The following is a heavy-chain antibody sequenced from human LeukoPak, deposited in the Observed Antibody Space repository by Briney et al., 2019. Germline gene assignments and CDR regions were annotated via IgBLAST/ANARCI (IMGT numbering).Heavy chain of an antibody. D-gene: IGHD6-13*01. J-gene: IGHJ4*02. Sequence: SETLSLTCAVYGGSFSGYYWSWIRQPPGKGLEWIGEINHSGSTNYNPSLKSRVTISVDTSKNQFSLKLSSVTAADTAVYYCVRGLVAAAGKEVDYWGQGTLVTVSS. CDR3: VRGLVAAAGKEVDY. V-gene: IGHV4-34*01. CDR2: INHSGST. CDR1: GGSFSGYY.